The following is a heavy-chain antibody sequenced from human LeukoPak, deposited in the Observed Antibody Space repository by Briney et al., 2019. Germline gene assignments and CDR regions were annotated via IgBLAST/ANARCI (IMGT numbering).Heavy chain of an antibody. CDR3: ARTYCGGDCYLIDY. CDR1: GYTFTSYG. D-gene: IGHD2-21*02. V-gene: IGHV1-18*01. Sequence: ASVKVSCKASGYTFTSYGISWVRQAPGQGLEWMGWISAYNGNTNYAQKLQGRDTMTTDTSTSTAYMELRSLRSDDTAVYYCARTYCGGDCYLIDYWGQGTLVTVSS. J-gene: IGHJ4*02. CDR2: ISAYNGNT.